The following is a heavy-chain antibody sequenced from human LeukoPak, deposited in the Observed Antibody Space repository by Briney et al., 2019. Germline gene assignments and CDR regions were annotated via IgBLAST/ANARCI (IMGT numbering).Heavy chain of an antibody. V-gene: IGHV4-59*12. D-gene: IGHD2-2*01. CDR2: KSYSGYT. CDR1: GGSIRTYY. Sequence: SETLSLTCTVSGGSIRTYYWNWFRQPPGKGLQWIGYKSYSGYTNYNPSLKSRVTISLDTSKNQFSLRLSSVTAADTAVYYCGRVEAPAEGFDYWGQGALVTVSS. CDR3: GRVEAPAEGFDY. J-gene: IGHJ4*02.